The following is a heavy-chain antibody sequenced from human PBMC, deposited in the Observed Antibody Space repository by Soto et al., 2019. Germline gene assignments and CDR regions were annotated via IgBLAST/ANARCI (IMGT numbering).Heavy chain of an antibody. D-gene: IGHD6-13*01. CDR2: IIPIFGTA. Sequence: QVQLVQSGAEVKKPGSSVKVSCKASGGTFSSYAISWVRQAPGQGLEWMGGIIPIFGTANYAQKFQGRVTITADESTSTAYKELSSLRSEDTAVYYCAREGRRSSSWHPDLNYWGQGTLVTVSS. J-gene: IGHJ4*02. V-gene: IGHV1-69*01. CDR1: GGTFSSYA. CDR3: AREGRRSSSWHPDLNY.